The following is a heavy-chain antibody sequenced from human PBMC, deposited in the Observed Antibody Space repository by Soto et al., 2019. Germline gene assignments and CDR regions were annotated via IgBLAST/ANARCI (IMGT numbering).Heavy chain of an antibody. J-gene: IGHJ6*02. CDR1: GFTLSDYY. Sequence: PGGSLRLSCAASGFTLSDYYMTWVRQTPGKGLEWISYISSTGGTVDYADSVKGRFTISRDNIKNSLFLQMASLRDEDTAVYYWARDGLDYYGLDGWGQGNTVIVYS. CDR2: ISSTGGTV. V-gene: IGHV3-11*01. CDR3: ARDGLDYYGLDG.